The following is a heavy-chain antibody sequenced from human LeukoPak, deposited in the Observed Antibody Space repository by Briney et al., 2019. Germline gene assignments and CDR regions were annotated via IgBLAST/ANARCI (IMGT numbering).Heavy chain of an antibody. CDR1: EFTFSSYS. CDR2: ISSSSSTI. CDR3: ARGVGATTEYFDY. Sequence: PGGSLRLSCEASEFTFSSYSMNWVRQATGKGLEWVSYISSSSSTIYYAESVKGRFTISRDNAKNSLYLQMNSLRAEDTAVYYCARGVGATTEYFDYWGQGTLVTVSS. V-gene: IGHV3-48*01. J-gene: IGHJ4*02. D-gene: IGHD1-26*01.